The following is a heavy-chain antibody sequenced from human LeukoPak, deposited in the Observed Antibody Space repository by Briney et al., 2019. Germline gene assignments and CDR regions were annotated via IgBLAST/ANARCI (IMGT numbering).Heavy chain of an antibody. CDR3: ARGRGSGTTYYMDV. V-gene: IGHV3-30*02. J-gene: IGHJ6*03. CDR2: IRYDGSNK. Sequence: GGSLRLSCAASGFTFSSYGMHWVRQAPGKGLEWVAFIRYDGSNKYYAESVKGRVTISRDNSKNTLYLQMNSLRPEDTAVFYCARGRGSGTTYYMDVWGKGTTVTISS. D-gene: IGHD3-10*01. CDR1: GFTFSSYG.